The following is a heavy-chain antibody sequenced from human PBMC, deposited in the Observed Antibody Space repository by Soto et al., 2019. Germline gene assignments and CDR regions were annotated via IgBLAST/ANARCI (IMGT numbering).Heavy chain of an antibody. Sequence: SVKVSCKASGDTFSSYAISWVRQAPGQGLEWMGGIIPSFGTANYAQKFQGRVTITADESTSTAYMELSSLRSEDTAVYYCARVKRPPIYYGMDVWGQGTKVTVSS. V-gene: IGHV1-69*13. CDR1: GDTFSSYA. CDR3: ARVKRPPIYYGMDV. J-gene: IGHJ6*02. CDR2: IIPSFGTA.